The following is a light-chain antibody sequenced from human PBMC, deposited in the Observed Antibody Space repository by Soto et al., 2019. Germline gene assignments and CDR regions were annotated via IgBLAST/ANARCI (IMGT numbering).Light chain of an antibody. CDR2: EVY. J-gene: IGLJ1*01. V-gene: IGLV2-8*01. CDR3: SSYVGTNSYV. CDR1: SGDVGGYNY. Sequence: ALTQPPSASGSPGQSVTISCTGTSGDVGGYNYVSWYQQHPGKAPKLIIYEVYKRPSGVPDRFSGSKSGNTAALTVSGLQAEDEADYYCSSYVGTNSYVFGTGTKVTVL.